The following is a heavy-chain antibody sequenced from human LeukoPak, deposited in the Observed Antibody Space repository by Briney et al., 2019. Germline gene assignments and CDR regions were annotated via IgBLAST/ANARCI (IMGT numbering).Heavy chain of an antibody. CDR1: AFTFSNYA. D-gene: IGHD3-22*01. V-gene: IGHV3-30*02. J-gene: IGHJ4*02. CDR3: AKWSSVLHYYDSSLHFDY. Sequence: GGSLRLSCAASAFTFSNYAMSWVRQAPGKGLEWVAFIRYDGSNKYYADSVKGRFTISRDNSKNTLYLQMNSLRAEDTAVYYCAKWSSVLHYYDSSLHFDYWGQGTLVTVSS. CDR2: IRYDGSNK.